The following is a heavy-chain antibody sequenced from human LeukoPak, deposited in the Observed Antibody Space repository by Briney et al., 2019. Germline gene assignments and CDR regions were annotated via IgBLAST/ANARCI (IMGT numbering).Heavy chain of an antibody. CDR3: AKDTMNRFAPNPFDY. D-gene: IGHD3-22*01. Sequence: GGSLRLSCTASGFTFSSYAMSWVRQAPGKGLVWVSRINTDGSSTSYADSVKGRFTISRDNAKNTLYLQMNSLRAEDTAVYYCAKDTMNRFAPNPFDYWGQGTLVTVSS. CDR2: INTDGSST. CDR1: GFTFSSYA. J-gene: IGHJ4*02. V-gene: IGHV3-74*01.